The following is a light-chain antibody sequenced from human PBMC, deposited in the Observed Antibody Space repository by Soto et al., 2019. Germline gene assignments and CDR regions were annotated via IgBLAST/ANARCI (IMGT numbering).Light chain of an antibody. CDR1: QNVRSSS. Sequence: PGERATLSCRASQNVRSSSLAWYQQKPGQAPHLLIYAASTRVTGVADRFSGSGSGTDFTLTISRLEAEDFAVYHCQQYGDSITFGGGTKVDIK. V-gene: IGKV3-20*01. J-gene: IGKJ4*01. CDR3: QQYGDSIT. CDR2: AAS.